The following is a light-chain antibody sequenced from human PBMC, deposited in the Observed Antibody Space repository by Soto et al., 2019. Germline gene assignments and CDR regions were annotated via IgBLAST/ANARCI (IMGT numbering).Light chain of an antibody. V-gene: IGKV3-20*01. Sequence: IVLTQSPGTLSLSPGERTTLSCRASQSISRYLAWYQQKPGQGPRLLIYGASSRATGTPDRFSGSGSGTDFTLTISRLEPEDFAVYHCQQYGNPPNFGGGTKVAI. J-gene: IGKJ4*01. CDR1: QSISRY. CDR3: QQYGNPPN. CDR2: GAS.